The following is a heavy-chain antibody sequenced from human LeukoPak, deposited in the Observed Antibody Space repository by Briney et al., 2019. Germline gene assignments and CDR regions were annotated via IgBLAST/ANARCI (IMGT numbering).Heavy chain of an antibody. V-gene: IGHV3-23*01. J-gene: IGHJ4*02. Sequence: GGSLRLSCAASGFTFSSYAMSWVRQAPGKGLEWVSAISGSGGSTYYADSVKGRFTISRDNSKNTLYLQMNSLRAEDTAVYYCAKDLDWFGSLGYYFDYWGRGTLVNVSS. CDR2: ISGSGGST. CDR3: AKDLDWFGSLGYYFDY. D-gene: IGHD3-10*01. CDR1: GFTFSSYA.